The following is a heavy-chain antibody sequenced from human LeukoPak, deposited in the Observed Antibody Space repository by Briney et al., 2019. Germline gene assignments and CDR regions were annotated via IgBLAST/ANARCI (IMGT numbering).Heavy chain of an antibody. CDR2: IYHSGST. CDR1: GYSISSGYY. CDR3: ARGPGIVVVVAATIFDY. V-gene: IGHV4-38-2*02. J-gene: IGHJ4*02. D-gene: IGHD2-15*01. Sequence: SETLSLTCTVSGYSISSGYYWGWIRQPPGKGLEWIGSIYHSGSTYYNPSLQSRVTISVDTSRNQFSLKLSSVTAADTAVYYCARGPGIVVVVAATIFDYWGQGTLVTVSS.